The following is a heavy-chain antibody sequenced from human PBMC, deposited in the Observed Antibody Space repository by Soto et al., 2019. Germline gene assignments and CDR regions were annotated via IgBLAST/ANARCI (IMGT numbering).Heavy chain of an antibody. CDR2: ISYDGSNK. Sequence: GGSLRLSCAASGFTFSSYGMHWVRQASGKGLEWVAVISYDGSNKYYADSVKGRFTISRDNSKNTLYLQMNSLRAEDTAVYYCAKDTAGDYVSGLYYYYYGMDVWGQGTTVTVSS. CDR1: GFTFSSYG. CDR3: AKDTAGDYVSGLYYYYYGMDV. J-gene: IGHJ6*02. V-gene: IGHV3-30*18. D-gene: IGHD3-16*01.